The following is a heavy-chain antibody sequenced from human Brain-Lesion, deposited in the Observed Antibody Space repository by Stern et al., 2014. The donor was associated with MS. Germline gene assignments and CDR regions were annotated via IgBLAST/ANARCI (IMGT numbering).Heavy chain of an antibody. D-gene: IGHD2-15*01. V-gene: IGHV4-39*01. CDR2: IYYSGNP. CDR1: GGSVSSTSYA. Sequence: QVQLQESGPGLVKPSETLSLTCTVAGGSVSSTSYAWAWIRQPPGKGLEWIGTIYYSGNPYYSPSLKSRLTISLDTSQNQFSLQLGSGTAADTAVYYCAGEEDIRYCSGGSCTGNWFDPWGQGTLVTVSS. J-gene: IGHJ5*02. CDR3: AGEEDIRYCSGGSCTGNWFDP.